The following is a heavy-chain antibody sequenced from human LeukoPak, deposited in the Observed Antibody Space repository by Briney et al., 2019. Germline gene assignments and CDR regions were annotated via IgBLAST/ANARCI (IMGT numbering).Heavy chain of an antibody. Sequence: PGGSLRLSCAASGFTFSSYAMSWVRQAPGKGLKGVSAISGSGGSTYYADSVKGRFTISRDNSKNTLYLQMNSLRAEDTAVYYCARGYYYGSGSHFDYWGQGTLVTVSS. V-gene: IGHV3-23*01. CDR2: ISGSGGST. CDR1: GFTFSSYA. J-gene: IGHJ4*02. CDR3: ARGYYYGSGSHFDY. D-gene: IGHD3-10*01.